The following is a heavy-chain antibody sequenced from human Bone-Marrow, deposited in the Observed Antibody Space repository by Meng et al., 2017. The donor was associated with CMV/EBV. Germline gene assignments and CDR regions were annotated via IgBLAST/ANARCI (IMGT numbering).Heavy chain of an antibody. CDR3: AKDSGGEGDMDV. CDR1: GFTFRNYG. V-gene: IGHV3-30*02. Sequence: GESLKISCAASGFTFRNYGMHWVRQAPGKGLEWVAFIRYDGSKEDYGDSVQGRLTISRDNSKNTLYLQMKSLRADDTALYYCAKDSGGEGDMDVWGQGTTVTVSS. CDR2: IRYDGSKE. J-gene: IGHJ6*02. D-gene: IGHD3-16*01.